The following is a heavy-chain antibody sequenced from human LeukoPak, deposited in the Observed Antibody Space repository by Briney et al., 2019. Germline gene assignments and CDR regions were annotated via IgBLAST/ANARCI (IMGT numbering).Heavy chain of an antibody. CDR2: ISSGSSTI. CDR3: ARLIRPRYYYYYMDV. CDR1: GFIFSSYS. Sequence: PGGSLRLSCAASGFIFSSYSMNWVRQAPGKGLEWISDISSGSSTIHYADSVKGRFTISRGNAKNSLYLQMYSLRAEDTAVYYCARLIRPRYYYYYMDVWGKGTTVTVSS. V-gene: IGHV3-48*01. J-gene: IGHJ6*03.